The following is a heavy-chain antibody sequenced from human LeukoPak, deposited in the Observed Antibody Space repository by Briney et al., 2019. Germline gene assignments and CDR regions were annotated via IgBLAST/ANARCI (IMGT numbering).Heavy chain of an antibody. D-gene: IGHD2-8*02. V-gene: IGHV3-30*04. J-gene: IGHJ4*02. CDR2: ILYDGSNK. Sequence: QPGRSLRLSCAASGFTFSSYAMHWVRQAPGKGLEWVALILYDGSNKYYADSVKGRFTISRDNSKNTLYLQTNSLRAEDTAVYYCATGAPGGDYFDYWGQGTLVTVSS. CDR3: ATGAPGGDYFDY. CDR1: GFTFSSYA.